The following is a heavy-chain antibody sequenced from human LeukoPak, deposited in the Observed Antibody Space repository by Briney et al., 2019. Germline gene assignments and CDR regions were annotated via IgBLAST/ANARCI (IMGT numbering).Heavy chain of an antibody. D-gene: IGHD3-10*01. Sequence: SETLSLTCTVSGGSISRGDYYWSWIRQPPGKGLEWIGYIYYSGSTYYNPSLKSRVTISVDTSKNQFSLKLSSVTAADTAVYYCAREDATMVRGGFDYWGQGTLVTVSS. CDR2: IYYSGST. CDR1: GGSISRGDYY. V-gene: IGHV4-30-4*01. J-gene: IGHJ4*02. CDR3: AREDATMVRGGFDY.